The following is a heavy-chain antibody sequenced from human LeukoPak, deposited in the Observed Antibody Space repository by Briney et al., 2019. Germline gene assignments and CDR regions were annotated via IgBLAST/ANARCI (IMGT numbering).Heavy chain of an antibody. D-gene: IGHD6-13*01. CDR3: ARDRPSGGSWYVVDY. V-gene: IGHV4-59*11. Sequence: SETLSLTCTVSGGSISSHYWSWIRQPPGKGLEWIGYIYYSGSTNYNPSLKSRVTISVDTSKNQFSLKLSSVTAADTAVYYCARDRPSGGSWYVVDYWGQGTLVTVSS. CDR2: IYYSGST. CDR1: GGSISSHY. J-gene: IGHJ4*02.